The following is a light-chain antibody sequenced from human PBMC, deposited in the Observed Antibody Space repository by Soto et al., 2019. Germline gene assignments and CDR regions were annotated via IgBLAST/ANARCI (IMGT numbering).Light chain of an antibody. CDR2: KVS. CDR3: MQGTHWPIT. Sequence: DIVMTQTPLSSPVTLGQPASISCRSNQSLVHSDGIAYFSWSQQRPGRSPRRLIYKVSNRDSGVPARFSGSGSGTDFALKISRVEAEDVGVYYCMQGTHWPITFGQGTRLEIK. CDR1: QSLVHSDGIAY. V-gene: IGKV2-30*02. J-gene: IGKJ5*01.